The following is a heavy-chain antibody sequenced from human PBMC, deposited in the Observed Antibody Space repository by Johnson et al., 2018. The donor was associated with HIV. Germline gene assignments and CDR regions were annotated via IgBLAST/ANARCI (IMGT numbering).Heavy chain of an antibody. CDR3: ARVEGSDAFDI. D-gene: IGHD1-1*01. CDR1: GFTVSSNY. V-gene: IGHV3-53*01. J-gene: IGHJ3*02. CDR2: IYSGGST. Sequence: VQLVESGGGVVQPGGSLRLSCAASGFTVSSNYMSWVRQAPGKGLEWVSVIYSGGSTYYADSVKGRFTISRDNSKNTLYLQMNSLRAEDTAVYYCARVEGSDAFDIWGQGTMVTVSS.